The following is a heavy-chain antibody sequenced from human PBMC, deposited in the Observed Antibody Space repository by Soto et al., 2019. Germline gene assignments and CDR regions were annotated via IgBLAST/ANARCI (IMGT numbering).Heavy chain of an antibody. D-gene: IGHD2-15*01. V-gene: IGHV3-53*01. CDR3: AKGSGHCSGGSCYAPTDY. CDR2: IYTGGST. CDR1: GFTVSTYF. Sequence: PGGSLRLSCAASGFTVSTYFMSWVRQAPGKGLEWVSVIYTGGSTSYADSVKGRFTISRDNSKNTVYLQMNSLRAEDTAVYYCAKGSGHCSGGSCYAPTDYWGQGTLVTVSS. J-gene: IGHJ4*02.